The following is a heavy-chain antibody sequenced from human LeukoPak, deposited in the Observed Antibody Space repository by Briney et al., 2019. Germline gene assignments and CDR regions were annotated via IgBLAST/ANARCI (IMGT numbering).Heavy chain of an antibody. Sequence: PSETLSLTCSVSGGSISNYYWSWIRQPPGKGLEWIGYIYYLGSTNYNPSLKSRVTISVDTSKNQFSLKLSSVTAADTAVYYCASGAMVPYYFDYWGQGTLVTVSS. V-gene: IGHV4-59*01. CDR2: IYYLGST. CDR3: ASGAMVPYYFDY. J-gene: IGHJ4*02. CDR1: GGSISNYY. D-gene: IGHD5-18*01.